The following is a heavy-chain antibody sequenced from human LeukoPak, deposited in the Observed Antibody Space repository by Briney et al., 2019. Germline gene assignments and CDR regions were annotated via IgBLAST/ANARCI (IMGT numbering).Heavy chain of an antibody. CDR1: GFTFSSYW. J-gene: IGHJ5*02. CDR2: IKQDGSEK. D-gene: IGHD3-10*01. Sequence: GGSLRLSCAASGFTFSSYWMSWVRQAPGKGLEWVANIKQDGSEKYYVDSVKGRFPISRDNAKNSLYLQMNSLRAEDTAVYYCARELDHYYGSVFDPWGQGTLVTVSS. CDR3: ARELDHYYGSVFDP. V-gene: IGHV3-7*03.